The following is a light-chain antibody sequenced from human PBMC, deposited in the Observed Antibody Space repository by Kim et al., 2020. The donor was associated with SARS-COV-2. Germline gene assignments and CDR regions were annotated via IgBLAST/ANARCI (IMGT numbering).Light chain of an antibody. CDR1: QSIISAL. Sequence: EIVLTQSPGTLSLSPGETATLSCRASQSIISALLAWYQQRPGQAPRLLMSGASIRATGIPDRFSGSGSGTDFTLTISRLETDDFAVYYCQQYGTTPLTFGGGTKVDIK. V-gene: IGKV3-20*01. CDR2: GAS. J-gene: IGKJ4*01. CDR3: QQYGTTPLT.